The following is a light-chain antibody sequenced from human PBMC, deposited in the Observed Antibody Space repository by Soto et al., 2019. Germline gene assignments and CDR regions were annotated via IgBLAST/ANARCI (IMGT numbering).Light chain of an antibody. J-gene: IGKJ1*01. CDR1: QSISSY. CDR3: QQSYSTPWT. Sequence: MTQSSSSLSASVGDSVTITCRASQSISSYLNWYQQKPGKAPKLLIYAASSLQSGVPSRFSGSGSGTDFTLTISSLQPEDFATYYCQQSYSTPWTFGQGTKVDIK. CDR2: AAS. V-gene: IGKV1-39*01.